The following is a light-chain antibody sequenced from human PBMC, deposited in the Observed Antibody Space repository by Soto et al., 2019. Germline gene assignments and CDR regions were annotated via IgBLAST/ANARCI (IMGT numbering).Light chain of an antibody. V-gene: IGLV2-23*01. CDR1: SSDVGGYNF. CDR2: EGS. CDR3: CSYAGSSTYV. Sequence: QSALTQPASVSGSPGQSITISCTGTSSDVGGYNFVAWYQQYPGKAPKVMIYEGSQRPSGVSTRFSGSRSGNTASLTISGRQPEDEADYYCCSYAGSSTYVFGTGTKLTVL. J-gene: IGLJ1*01.